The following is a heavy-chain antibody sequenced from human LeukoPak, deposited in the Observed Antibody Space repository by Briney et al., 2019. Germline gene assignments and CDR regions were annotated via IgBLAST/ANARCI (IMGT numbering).Heavy chain of an antibody. CDR1: GYTFTSYG. Sequence: ASVKVSCKASGYTFTSYGISWVRQAPGQGLEWMGWISAYNGSTNYAQKLQGRVTMTTDTSTSTAYMELRSLRSDDTAVYYCARDGGTYYYDSSGDAFDIWGQGTMVTVSS. D-gene: IGHD3-22*01. J-gene: IGHJ3*02. CDR2: ISAYNGST. CDR3: ARDGGTYYYDSSGDAFDI. V-gene: IGHV1-18*01.